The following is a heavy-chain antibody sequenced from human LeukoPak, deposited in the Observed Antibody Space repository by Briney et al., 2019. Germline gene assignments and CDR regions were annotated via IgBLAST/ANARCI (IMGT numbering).Heavy chain of an antibody. V-gene: IGHV3-30*18. Sequence: GGSLRLSCAASGFTFSDYGMHWVRQAPGKGLEWVAVIANDGRDRKYADSVRGRFTISRDNSKNTVYLQMNSLRAEDTAVFYCVKDMKIKAAGYYFDYWGQGTLVTVSS. CDR2: IANDGRDR. CDR3: VKDMKIKAAGYYFDY. J-gene: IGHJ4*02. D-gene: IGHD6-13*01. CDR1: GFTFSDYG.